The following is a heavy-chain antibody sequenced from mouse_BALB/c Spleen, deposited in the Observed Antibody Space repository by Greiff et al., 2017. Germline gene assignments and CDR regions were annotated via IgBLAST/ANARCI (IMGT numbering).Heavy chain of an antibody. J-gene: IGHJ2*01. CDR1: GFTFSSYG. V-gene: IGHV5-6-3*01. CDR3: AREGNYYGSLDY. CDR2: INSNGGST. D-gene: IGHD1-1*01. Sequence: EVQRVESGGGLVQPGGSLKLSCAASGFTFSSYGMSWVRQTPDKRLELVATINSNGGSTYYPDSVKGRFTISRDNAKNTLYLQMSSLKSEDTAMYYCAREGNYYGSLDYWGQGTTLTVSS.